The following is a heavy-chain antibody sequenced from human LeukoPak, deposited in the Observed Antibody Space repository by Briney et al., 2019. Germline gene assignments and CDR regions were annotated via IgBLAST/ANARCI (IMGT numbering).Heavy chain of an antibody. D-gene: IGHD2-2*01. CDR1: GFTFSNCA. CDR2: ISGSGSST. CDR3: ARGTIVVVPAAPVHGMDV. J-gene: IGHJ6*02. V-gene: IGHV3-23*01. Sequence: GGSLRLSRAASGFTFSNCAMSWVRQAPEKGLEWVSGISGSGSSTYYADSVKGRFTISRDNSENTLYLQMNSLRAEDTAVYYCARGTIVVVPAAPVHGMDVWGQGTTVTVSS.